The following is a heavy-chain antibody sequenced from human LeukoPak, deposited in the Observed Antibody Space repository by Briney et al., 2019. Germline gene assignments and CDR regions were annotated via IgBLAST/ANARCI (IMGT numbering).Heavy chain of an antibody. J-gene: IGHJ6*02. CDR3: ARELSYSELRDYYYGMDV. D-gene: IGHD1-26*01. CDR1: GFPFSSYA. Sequence: QSGGSLRLSCAASGFPFSSYAMHWVRQAPGKGLERVAVISYDGSNKYYADSVKGRFTISRDNSKNTLYLQMNSLRAEDTAVYYCARELSYSELRDYYYGMDVWGQGTTVTVSS. V-gene: IGHV3-30-3*01. CDR2: ISYDGSNK.